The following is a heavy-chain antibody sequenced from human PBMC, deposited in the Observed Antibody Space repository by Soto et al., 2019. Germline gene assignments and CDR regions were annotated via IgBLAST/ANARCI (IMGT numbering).Heavy chain of an antibody. Sequence: SVKVSCKALGGIFISNAISWVRQAPGQGLEWMGGIIPIVGTTKYAQKFQGKVTITADESTSTAYMELSSLRSEDTAVYYCALSPSPYSPINSDYGSRGYYYGMDVWAQGTTVTVSS. D-gene: IGHD4-17*01. CDR3: ALSPSPYSPINSDYGSRGYYYGMDV. CDR1: GGIFISNA. J-gene: IGHJ6*02. CDR2: IIPIVGTT. V-gene: IGHV1-69*01.